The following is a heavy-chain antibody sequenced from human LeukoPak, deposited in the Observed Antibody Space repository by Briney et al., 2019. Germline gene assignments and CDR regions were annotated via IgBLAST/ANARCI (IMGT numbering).Heavy chain of an antibody. J-gene: IGHJ4*02. CDR3: AKDRSLVPAALNY. Sequence: GGSLRLSCAASGFNFSNYAMTWVRQAPGKGLECVSGISGSGDSTYYADSVKGRFTISRDNSKNTLYLQMNSLRAEDTALYYCAKDRSLVPAALNYWGQRTLVTVSS. V-gene: IGHV3-23*01. CDR2: ISGSGDST. D-gene: IGHD2-2*01. CDR1: GFNFSNYA.